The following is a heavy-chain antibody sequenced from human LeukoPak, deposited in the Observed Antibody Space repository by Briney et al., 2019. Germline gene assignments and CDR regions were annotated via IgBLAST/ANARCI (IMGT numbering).Heavy chain of an antibody. V-gene: IGHV1-18*01. CDR2: ISGYSGET. Sequence: ASVKVSCKASGYTYTTYGISWVRQAPGQGLEWMGWISGYSGETNYAQKFQGRVTTTSDSSTRTVYMELRSLRSDDTAVYYCARDRGIAAADSFDPWGQGTLVTVSS. CDR3: ARDRGIAAADSFDP. J-gene: IGHJ5*02. CDR1: GYTYTTYG. D-gene: IGHD6-13*01.